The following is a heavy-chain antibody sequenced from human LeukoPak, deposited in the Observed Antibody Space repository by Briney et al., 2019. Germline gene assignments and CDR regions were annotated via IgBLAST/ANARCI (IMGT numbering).Heavy chain of an antibody. D-gene: IGHD6-19*01. CDR2: INQDGSNK. CDR3: ARGYSSGWYAGAAFDI. V-gene: IGHV3-7*04. J-gene: IGHJ3*02. Sequence: PGGSLRLSCAASGFIFSSYWMNWVRQAPGKGLEWVANINQDGSNKYYVDSVKGRFTISGDNAKNSLYLQMDSLRAEDTALYYCARGYSSGWYAGAAFDIWGQGTMVTVSS. CDR1: GFIFSSYW.